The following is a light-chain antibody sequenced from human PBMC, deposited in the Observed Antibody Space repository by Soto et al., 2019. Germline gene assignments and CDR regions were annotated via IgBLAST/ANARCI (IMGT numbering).Light chain of an antibody. J-gene: IGKJ1*01. CDR1: QSVSIN. CDR2: GAS. CDR3: QQYGSSGT. V-gene: IGKV3-20*01. Sequence: IVMTQSPATLSVSPGERATLSCRASQSVSINLAWYQQKPGQAPRLLIYGASNRATGIPDRFSGSGSGTDFTLTISRLEPEDFAVYYCQQYGSSGTFGQGTKVDIK.